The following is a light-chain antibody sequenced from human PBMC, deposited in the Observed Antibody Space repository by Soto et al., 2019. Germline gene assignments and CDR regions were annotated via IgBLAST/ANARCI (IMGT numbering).Light chain of an antibody. CDR2: GAS. V-gene: IGKV3-20*01. CDR3: PQYGSSFSVT. Sequence: EIVLTQSPGTLSLSPGERATLSCRASQSVSSSYLGWYQQKPGQAPRLLIYGASSRATGIPDKLSGSGSGIDFTLTISRLESEDCAVYYCPQYGSSFSVTFEPGTKVDI. J-gene: IGKJ3*01. CDR1: QSVSSSY.